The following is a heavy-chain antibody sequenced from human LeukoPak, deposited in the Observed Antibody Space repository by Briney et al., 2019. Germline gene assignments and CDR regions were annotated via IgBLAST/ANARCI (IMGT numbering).Heavy chain of an antibody. Sequence: PGGSLRLSCAASGFTFSNYGMHWVRQAPGKGLEWVTFIRYDGSNKYYADSVKGRFTISRDNSKNTLYLQMNSLRAEDTAVYYCATHSLAVAGILDYWGQGTLVTVSS. CDR1: GFTFSNYG. D-gene: IGHD6-19*01. V-gene: IGHV3-30*02. CDR3: ATHSLAVAGILDY. J-gene: IGHJ4*02. CDR2: IRYDGSNK.